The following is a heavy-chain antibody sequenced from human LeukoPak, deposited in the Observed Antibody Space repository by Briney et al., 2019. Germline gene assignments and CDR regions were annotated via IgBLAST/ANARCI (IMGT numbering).Heavy chain of an antibody. D-gene: IGHD1-7*01. CDR1: GGSIRSSYYY. CDR3: ARNYYFDY. V-gene: IGHV4-39*01. J-gene: IGHJ4*02. CDR2: IYDSGST. Sequence: SETLSLTCTVSGGSIRSSYYYWGWIRQPPGKGLEWIGSIYDSGSTYYNPSLKSRVTISVDTSKNQFSLKLSSVTAADTAVYYCARNYYFDYWGQGTLVTVSS.